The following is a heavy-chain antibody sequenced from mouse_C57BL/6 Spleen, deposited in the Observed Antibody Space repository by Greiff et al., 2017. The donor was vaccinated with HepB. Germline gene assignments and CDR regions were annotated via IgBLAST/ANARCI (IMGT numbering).Heavy chain of an antibody. CDR1: GFNIKDYY. J-gene: IGHJ4*01. V-gene: IGHV14-2*01. CDR2: IDPEDGET. D-gene: IGHD2-12*01. Sequence: VQLKESGAELVKPGASVKLSCTASGFNIKDYYMHWVKQRTEQGLEWIGRIDPEDGETKYAPKFQGKATITADTSSNTAYLQLSSLTSEDTAVYYCAGGLRRGYYAMDYWGQGTSVTVSS. CDR3: AGGLRRGYYAMDY.